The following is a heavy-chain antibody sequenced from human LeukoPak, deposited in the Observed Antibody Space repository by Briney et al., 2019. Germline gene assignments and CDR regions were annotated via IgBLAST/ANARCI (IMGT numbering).Heavy chain of an antibody. Sequence: GGSLRLSCAASGFTFSTHGMHWVRQPPGRGLEWLAMISYDATFKTYADSVKGRFTISRDNPRNTLYLQMNSLSSEDTAVYYCATRGCSGSSCYSADYWSQGTLVTVSS. CDR1: GFTFSTHG. V-gene: IGHV3-30*03. CDR2: ISYDATFK. CDR3: ATRGCSGSSCYSADY. J-gene: IGHJ4*02. D-gene: IGHD2-15*01.